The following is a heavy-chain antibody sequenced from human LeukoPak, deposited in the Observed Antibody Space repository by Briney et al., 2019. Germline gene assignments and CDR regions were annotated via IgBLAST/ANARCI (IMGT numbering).Heavy chain of an antibody. J-gene: IGHJ4*02. CDR1: GGSISSYY. CDR3: ARRGTIWRTYDF. D-gene: IGHD1-1*01. Sequence: SETLSLTCTVSGGSISSYYWSWIRQPPGKGLEWIGYIYYSGSTNYNPSLKSRVTISVDTSKNQFSLKLSSVTAADTAVYYCARRGTIWRTYDFWGQGTLVTVSS. V-gene: IGHV4-59*08. CDR2: IYYSGST.